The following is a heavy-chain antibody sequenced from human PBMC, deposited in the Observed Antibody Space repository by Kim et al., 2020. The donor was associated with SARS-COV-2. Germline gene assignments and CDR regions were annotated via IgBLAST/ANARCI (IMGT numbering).Heavy chain of an antibody. CDR1: GGSFSGYS. J-gene: IGHJ6*01. V-gene: IGHV4-34*01. Sequence: SESLSLTCAAYGGSFSGYSRSWIRQPPGKGLEWIGDINHSGSTNYYPSSMSRVTISAETSKNQSSLMLSAVTAADTAAYYCARGNTLSYFYYYYYGMDV. D-gene: IGHD3-3*01. CDR3: ARGNTLSYFYYYYYGMDV. CDR2: INHSGST.